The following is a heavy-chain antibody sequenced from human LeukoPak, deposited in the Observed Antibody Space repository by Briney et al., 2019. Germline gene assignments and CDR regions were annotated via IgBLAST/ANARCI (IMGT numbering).Heavy chain of an antibody. CDR3: ARYSNYGDYYYYYMDV. Sequence: PSETLSLTCTVSGGSIRSSSYYWGWIRQPPGKGLEWIGSIYYSGSTNYNPSLKSRVTISVDTSKNQFSLKLSSVTAADTAVYYCARYSNYGDYYYYYMDVWGKGTTVTVSS. D-gene: IGHD4-11*01. CDR1: GGSIRSSSYY. CDR2: IYYSGST. J-gene: IGHJ6*03. V-gene: IGHV4-39*07.